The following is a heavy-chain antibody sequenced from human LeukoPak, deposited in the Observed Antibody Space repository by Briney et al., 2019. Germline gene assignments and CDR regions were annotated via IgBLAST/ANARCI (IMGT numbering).Heavy chain of an antibody. V-gene: IGHV3-48*01. CDR3: ARVDYGGFNFDY. CDR1: GFTFSSYS. J-gene: IGHJ4*02. D-gene: IGHD4-23*01. Sequence: GGSLRLSCAASGFTFSSYSMNWVRQAPGKGLEWVSYISGSSGSIYYADSVRGRFTISRDNAKNSLSLQMNSLRAEDTAAYYCARVDYGGFNFDYWGQGTLVTVST. CDR2: ISGSSGSI.